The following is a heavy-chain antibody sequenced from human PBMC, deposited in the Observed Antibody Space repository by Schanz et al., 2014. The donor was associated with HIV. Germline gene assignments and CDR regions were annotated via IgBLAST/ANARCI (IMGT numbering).Heavy chain of an antibody. CDR3: ARILDYYDSSGFDY. CDR2: MWYDESHK. V-gene: IGHV3-33*01. CDR1: GFTFSSYA. D-gene: IGHD3-22*01. Sequence: QEQVVESGGRVVQPGRSLRLACAASGFTFSSYAMHWVRQAPGTGLEWVAAMWYDESHKGYADSVKGRFTISRDNSKNTLYLEMNSLRADDTAVYYCARILDYYDSSGFDYWGQGTLVVVSS. J-gene: IGHJ4*02.